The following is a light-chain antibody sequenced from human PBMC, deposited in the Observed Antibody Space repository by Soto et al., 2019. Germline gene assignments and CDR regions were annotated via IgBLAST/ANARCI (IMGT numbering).Light chain of an antibody. CDR1: QGISRY. CDR3: QQLNTYPVT. Sequence: IPLTQSPSSLSASVGDSVTITCRASQGISRYLSWYQQKPGRAPKLLISAASTLQSGVPARFSGSGSGTDFTLRITSLQPEDFATYYCQQLNTYPVTFGGGTKVEIK. V-gene: IGKV1-9*01. CDR2: AAS. J-gene: IGKJ4*01.